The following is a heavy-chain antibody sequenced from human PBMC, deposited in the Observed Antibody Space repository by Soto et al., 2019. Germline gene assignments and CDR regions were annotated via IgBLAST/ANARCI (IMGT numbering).Heavy chain of an antibody. J-gene: IGHJ5*02. D-gene: IGHD2-8*01. Sequence: ASVKVSCKASGYTFTSYDINWVRQATGQGLERMGWMNPNSGNTGYAQKFQGRVTMTRNTSISTAYMELSSLRSEDTAVYYCAREGGGYCTNGVCYSRNWFDPWGQGTLVTVSS. CDR3: AREGGGYCTNGVCYSRNWFDP. CDR2: MNPNSGNT. CDR1: GYTFTSYD. V-gene: IGHV1-8*01.